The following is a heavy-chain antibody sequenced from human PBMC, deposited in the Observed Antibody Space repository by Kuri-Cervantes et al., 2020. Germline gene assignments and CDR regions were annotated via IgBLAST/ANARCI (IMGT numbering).Heavy chain of an antibody. CDR1: RFTFSSYS. J-gene: IGHJ4*02. CDR2: ISSSSTYI. CDR3: AIRWVGEEDY. V-gene: IGHV3-21*01. Sequence: GGSLRLSCAASRFTFSSYSMNWVRQAPGKGLEWVSSISSSSTYIYYADSVKGRFTISRDNAKNSLYLQMNSLRAEDTAVYYCAIRWVGEEDYWGQGTLVTVSS. D-gene: IGHD3-16*01.